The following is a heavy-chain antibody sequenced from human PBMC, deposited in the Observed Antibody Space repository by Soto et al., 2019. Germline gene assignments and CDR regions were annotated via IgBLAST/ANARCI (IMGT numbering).Heavy chain of an antibody. CDR3: ARLFIVGAPGSYYTGLDV. CDR2: INAGNGNT. V-gene: IGHV1-3*01. CDR1: GYTFTIYA. D-gene: IGHD1-26*01. Sequence: ASVKVSCKASGYTFTIYAMHWVLQAPGERLEWMGWINAGNGNTKYSQKFQGRVTITRDTSASTAYMELSSLRSEDTATYYCARLFIVGAPGSYYTGLDVWGQGTTVTVSS. J-gene: IGHJ6*02.